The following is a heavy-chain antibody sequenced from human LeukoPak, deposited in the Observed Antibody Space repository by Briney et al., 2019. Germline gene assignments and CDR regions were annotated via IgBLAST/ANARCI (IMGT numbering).Heavy chain of an antibody. D-gene: IGHD1-1*01. CDR3: ARAKPNCNPPDY. CDR2: IYNSGST. J-gene: IGHJ4*02. CDR1: GVSVSSNY. Sequence: SETLSLSCTASGVSVSSNYWSWIRQPPGKGLEWIGYIYNSGSTSYNPDIKNRVFITVDAYKNQLTLKLSSVTAADTAVYYCARAKPNCNPPDYWGQGTLVSVSS. V-gene: IGHV4-59*08.